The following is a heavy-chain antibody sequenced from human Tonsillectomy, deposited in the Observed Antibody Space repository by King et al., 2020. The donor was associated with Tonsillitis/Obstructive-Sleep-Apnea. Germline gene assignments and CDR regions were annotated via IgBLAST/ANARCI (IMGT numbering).Heavy chain of an antibody. CDR2: ISSSSSYI. Sequence: VQLVESGGGLVKPGGSLRLSCAASGFTFSSYSMNWVRQAPGKGLEWVSSISSSSSYIYYADSVKGRFTISRDNAKNSLYLQMNSLRAEDTAVYYCASSELYCSSTSCYACWGQGTLVTVSS. CDR3: ASSELYCSSTSCYAC. V-gene: IGHV3-21*01. D-gene: IGHD2-2*01. J-gene: IGHJ4*02. CDR1: GFTFSSYS.